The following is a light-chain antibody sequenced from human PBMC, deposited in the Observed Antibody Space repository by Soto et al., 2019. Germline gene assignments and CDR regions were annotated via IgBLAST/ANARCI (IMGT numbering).Light chain of an antibody. J-gene: IGLJ2*01. V-gene: IGLV2-14*03. CDR1: SSDVGDFNY. CDR2: DVT. Sequence: QSALTQPASVSGSPGRSVTISCTGTSSDVGDFNYVSWYQHLPGRAPKLIIYDVTNRPSGISYRFSASKSGRTASLTISGLQAADEAEYYCSSYSSSTTHVVFGGGTKLTVL. CDR3: SSYSSSTTHVV.